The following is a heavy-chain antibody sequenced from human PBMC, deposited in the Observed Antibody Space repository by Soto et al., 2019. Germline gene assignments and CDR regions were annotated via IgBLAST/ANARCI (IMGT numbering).Heavy chain of an antibody. V-gene: IGHV4-34*01. J-gene: IGHJ4*02. D-gene: IGHD4-4*01. CDR1: GGSFSGYY. Sequence: SETLSLTCAVYGGSFSGYYWSWIRQPPGKGLGWIGEINHSGSTNCNPSLKSRVTISVDTSKNQFSLKLSSVTAADTAVYYCARRSPHDYSTYVKGRPFDYWGQGTLVTVSS. CDR3: ARRSPHDYSTYVKGRPFDY. CDR2: INHSGST.